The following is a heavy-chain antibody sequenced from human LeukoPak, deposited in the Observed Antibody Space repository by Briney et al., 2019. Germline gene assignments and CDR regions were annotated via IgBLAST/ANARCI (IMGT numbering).Heavy chain of an antibody. CDR2: IIPILSIA. Sequence: ASVKVSCKASGGTFSSYAISWVRQAPGQGLEWMGRIIPILSIANYAQKFQGRVTITADKSTSTAYMELSSLRSEDTAVYYCARARERSYYDSSGQGAFDIWGQGTMVAVSS. J-gene: IGHJ3*02. D-gene: IGHD3-22*01. CDR3: ARARERSYYDSSGQGAFDI. V-gene: IGHV1-69*04. CDR1: GGTFSSYA.